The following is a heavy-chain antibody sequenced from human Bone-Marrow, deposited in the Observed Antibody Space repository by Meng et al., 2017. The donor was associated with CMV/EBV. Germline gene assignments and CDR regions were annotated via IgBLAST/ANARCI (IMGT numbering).Heavy chain of an antibody. Sequence: SETLSLTCAVYGGSFSGYYWSWIRQPPGKGLEWIGYIYYSGSTNYNPSLKSRVTISVDTSKNQFSLKLSSVTAADTAVYYCARDVGAGYYTANGMDVWGQGTTVTVSS. CDR1: GGSFSGYY. D-gene: IGHD3-22*01. V-gene: IGHV4-59*01. J-gene: IGHJ6*02. CDR3: ARDVGAGYYTANGMDV. CDR2: IYYSGST.